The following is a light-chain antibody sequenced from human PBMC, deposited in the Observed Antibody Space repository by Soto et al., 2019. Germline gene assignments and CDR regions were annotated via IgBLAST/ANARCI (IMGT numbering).Light chain of an antibody. V-gene: IGLV2-11*01. CDR2: DVS. CDR1: SSDISGYNY. J-gene: IGLJ2*01. Sequence: QSALTQPRSVSGSPGQSVTISCTGTSSDISGYNYVSWYQHHPGKAPKLMISDVSKRPSGVPDRFSGSKSGSTASLTISGLQAEDEADYYCCSYAGNYNVLFGGGSKLTVL. CDR3: CSYAGNYNVL.